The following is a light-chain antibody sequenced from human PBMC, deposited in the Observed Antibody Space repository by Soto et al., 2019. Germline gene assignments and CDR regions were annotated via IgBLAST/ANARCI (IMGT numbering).Light chain of an antibody. CDR1: SSDVGGYNS. CDR2: EFN. CDR3: SSYAGSNNLV. J-gene: IGLJ2*01. Sequence: QSALTQPPSASGSPGQSVTISCTGTSSDVGGYNSVSWYQQHPGKAPKLVIYEFNKRPSGVPDRFSASKSDNTASLTVSGLQAGDEADYYCSSYAGSNNLVFGGGTKLTVL. V-gene: IGLV2-8*01.